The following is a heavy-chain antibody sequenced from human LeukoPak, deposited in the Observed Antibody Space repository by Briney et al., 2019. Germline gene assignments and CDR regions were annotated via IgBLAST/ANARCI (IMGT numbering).Heavy chain of an antibody. V-gene: IGHV4-34*01. CDR1: GGSFSGHY. CDR2: INDSGST. CDR3: ARTGPTFFVIVPPAYFDY. D-gene: IGHD2-2*01. Sequence: PSETLFLTCVVYGGSFSGHYWSWIRQRPGKGLEWIGEINDSGSTDYNPSLKSRVTISLDTSKNQFSLKLRSVTAADTAVYYCARTGPTFFVIVPPAYFDYWGQGILVTVSS. J-gene: IGHJ4*02.